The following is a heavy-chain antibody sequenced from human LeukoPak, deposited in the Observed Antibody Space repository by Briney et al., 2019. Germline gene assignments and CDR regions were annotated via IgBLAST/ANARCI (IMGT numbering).Heavy chain of an antibody. V-gene: IGHV4-39*07. Sequence: SETLSLTCTVSGGSISSSSYYWGWIRQPPGKGLEWIGSIYYSGSTYYNPSLKSRVTTSVDTSKNQFSLKLSSVTAADTAVYYCARDPVGSSSWDYYYYMDVWGKGTTVTVSS. CDR3: ARDPVGSSSWDYYYYMDV. CDR1: GGSISSSSYY. CDR2: IYYSGST. J-gene: IGHJ6*03. D-gene: IGHD6-13*01.